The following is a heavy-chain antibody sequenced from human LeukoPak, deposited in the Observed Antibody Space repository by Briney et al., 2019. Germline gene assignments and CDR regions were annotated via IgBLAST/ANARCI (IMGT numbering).Heavy chain of an antibody. J-gene: IGHJ6*02. V-gene: IGHV3-23*01. Sequence: GGSLRLSCAASGFTFSSYAMSWVRQAPGKGLEWVSAISGSGGSTYYADSVKGRFTISRDNSKNTLYLQMNSPRAEDTAVYYCARYCSSTSCSRGYYYYYGMDVWGQGTTVTVS. CDR2: ISGSGGST. CDR1: GFTFSSYA. D-gene: IGHD2-2*01. CDR3: ARYCSSTSCSRGYYYYYGMDV.